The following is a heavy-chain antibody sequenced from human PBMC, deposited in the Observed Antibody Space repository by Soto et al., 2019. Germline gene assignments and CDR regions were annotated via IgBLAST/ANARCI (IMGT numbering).Heavy chain of an antibody. CDR1: GFTFTSYA. D-gene: IGHD3-16*01. V-gene: IGHV3-23*01. CDR2: ISGSGGST. CDR3: AREGGGFYYYYYMDV. Sequence: EVQLLESGGGLVQPGGSLRLSCAASGFTFTSYAMSWVRQAPGKGLEWVSAISGSGGSTYYADSVKGRFTISRDNSKNPLYLQMNSLRAEDTAVYYCAREGGGFYYYYYMDVWGKGTTVTVSS. J-gene: IGHJ6*03.